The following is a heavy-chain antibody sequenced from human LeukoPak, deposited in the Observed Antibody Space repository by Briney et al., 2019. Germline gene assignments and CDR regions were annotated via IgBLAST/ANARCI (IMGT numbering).Heavy chain of an antibody. J-gene: IGHJ5*02. V-gene: IGHV4-59*08. D-gene: IGHD2-21*01. CDR3: ARHYPCGGECYSFNWFDP. CDR1: GGSISSYY. CDR2: IYYSGST. Sequence: SETLSLSCTVSGGSISSYYWSWIRQPPGKGLEWIGYIYYSGSTNYNPSLKSRVTISVDTSKNQFSLKLSSVTAADTAVYYCARHYPCGGECYSFNWFDPWGQKTLDSVSS.